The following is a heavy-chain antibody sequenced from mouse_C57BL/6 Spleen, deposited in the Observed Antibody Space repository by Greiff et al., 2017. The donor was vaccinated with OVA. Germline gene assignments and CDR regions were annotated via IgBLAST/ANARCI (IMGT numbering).Heavy chain of an antibody. D-gene: IGHD1-1*01. CDR2: IDPSDSET. Sequence: VQLQQSGAELVRPGSSVKLSCKASGYTFTSYWMHWVKQRPIQGLEWIGNIDPSDSETHYNQKFKDKATLTVDKSSSTAYMQLSSLTSEDSAVYYCARGDYYYGSKTAFAYWGKGTLVTVSA. V-gene: IGHV1-52*01. CDR1: GYTFTSYW. J-gene: IGHJ3*01. CDR3: ARGDYYYGSKTAFAY.